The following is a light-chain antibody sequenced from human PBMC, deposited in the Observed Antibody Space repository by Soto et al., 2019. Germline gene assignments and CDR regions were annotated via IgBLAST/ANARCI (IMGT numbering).Light chain of an antibody. Sequence: DIMMTQSPLILPVTPGEPASISCRSSQSLLYNNTYNYLDWYLQKPGKAPKLLIYVVSSLQSGVPSRFSGSGSGTDFTLTISSLQPEDFATYYCQQSYSTPLTFGGGTKVDIK. V-gene: IGKV1-39*01. J-gene: IGKJ4*01. CDR1: QSLLYNNTYNY. CDR3: QQSYSTPLT. CDR2: VVS.